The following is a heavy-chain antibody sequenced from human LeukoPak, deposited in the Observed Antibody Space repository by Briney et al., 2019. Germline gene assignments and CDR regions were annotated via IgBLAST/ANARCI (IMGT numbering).Heavy chain of an antibody. D-gene: IGHD3-10*01. Sequence: GGSLRLSCAASGFTFSSYGMHWVRQAPGKGLEWVAFIRYDGSNKYYADSVKGRFTISRDNSKNTLYLQMNSLRAEDTAVYYCAKPLYYFDYWGQGTLVTVSS. CDR2: IRYDGSNK. CDR3: AKPLYYFDY. J-gene: IGHJ4*02. CDR1: GFTFSSYG. V-gene: IGHV3-30*02.